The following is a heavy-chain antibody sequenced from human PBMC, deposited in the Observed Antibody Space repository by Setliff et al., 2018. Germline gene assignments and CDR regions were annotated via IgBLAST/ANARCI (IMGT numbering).Heavy chain of an antibody. D-gene: IGHD3-10*01. CDR2: VYYSGST. CDR3: ARHEFVGGYYGSVTYRHFDY. V-gene: IGHV4-39*01. CDR1: GGSTSSRSYY. J-gene: IGHJ4*02. Sequence: SETLSLTCSVSGGSTSSRSYYWAWIRQPPGKGPEWIGSVYYSGSTNYNPSLKSRVTISVDTSKNQFSLQVTSVTATDTAVYYCARHEFVGGYYGSVTYRHFDYWGQGILVTVSS.